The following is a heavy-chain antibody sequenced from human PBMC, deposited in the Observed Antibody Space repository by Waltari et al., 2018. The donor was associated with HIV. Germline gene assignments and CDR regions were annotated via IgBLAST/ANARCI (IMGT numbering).Heavy chain of an antibody. J-gene: IGHJ3*02. V-gene: IGHV3-48*02. CDR1: GFTFSRYS. Sequence: EVQLVESGGDLVQPGGSLRLSCAASGFTFSRYSMNWVRQAPGLVLEYVSYISSNGSTIYYADSVKGRFTISRDNAKNSLYLQMNSLRDEDTAVYYCARERTWLHNDAFDIWGQGTLVTVSS. D-gene: IGHD5-12*01. CDR3: ARERTWLHNDAFDI. CDR2: ISSNGSTI.